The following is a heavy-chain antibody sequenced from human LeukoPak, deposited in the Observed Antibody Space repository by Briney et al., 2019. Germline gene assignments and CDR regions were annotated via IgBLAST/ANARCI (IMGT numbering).Heavy chain of an antibody. J-gene: IGHJ4*02. Sequence: GGSLRLSCAASGFTFSSYWMSWVRQAPGKGLEWVANTKQDGSEKYYVDSVKGRFTISRDNAKKTLYLQMNSLRAEDTAVYYCARGSGTSRPYYLDYWGRGTLVTVSS. CDR3: ARGSGTSRPYYLDY. D-gene: IGHD6-25*01. CDR2: TKQDGSEK. CDR1: GFTFSSYW. V-gene: IGHV3-7*04.